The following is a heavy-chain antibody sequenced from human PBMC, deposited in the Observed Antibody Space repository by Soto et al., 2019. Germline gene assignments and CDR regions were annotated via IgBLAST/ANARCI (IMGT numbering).Heavy chain of an antibody. D-gene: IGHD3-16*01. V-gene: IGHV1-69*01. CDR3: ANSRGGTFLGYHGMDI. CDR1: GGTFSSRA. J-gene: IGHJ6*02. Sequence: QVQLVKSGPEVKKTGTSVKVSCKASGGTFSSRAISWVRRAPGQGLEWMGGIIPVFGRVNYAEKFQDRVTITADESTGTVYMELSSLRSEDTALYYCANSRGGTFLGYHGMDIWGQGTTVSVSS. CDR2: IIPVFGRV.